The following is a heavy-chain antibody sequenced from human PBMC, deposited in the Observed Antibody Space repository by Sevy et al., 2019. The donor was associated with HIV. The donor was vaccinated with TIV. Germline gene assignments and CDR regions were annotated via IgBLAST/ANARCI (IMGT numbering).Heavy chain of an antibody. CDR1: GGSFSGYY. Sequence: SETLSLTCAVYGGSFSGYYWSWIRQPPGKGLEWIGEINHSGSTNYNPSLKSRVTISVDTSKNQFSLKLSSVTAADTAVDYCARGREVLLWFGELSHAAFDIWGQGTMVTVSS. CDR2: INHSGST. CDR3: ARGREVLLWFGELSHAAFDI. J-gene: IGHJ3*02. V-gene: IGHV4-34*01. D-gene: IGHD3-10*01.